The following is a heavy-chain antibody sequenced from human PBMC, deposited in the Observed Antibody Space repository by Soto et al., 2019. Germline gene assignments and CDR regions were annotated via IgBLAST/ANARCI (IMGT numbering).Heavy chain of an antibody. J-gene: IGHJ4*02. V-gene: IGHV4-31*03. CDR1: GGSISSGGYY. Sequence: PSETLSLTCTVSGGSISSGGYYWSWIRQHPGEGLEWIGYIYYSGSTYYNPSLKSRVTISVDTSKNQFSLKLSSVTAADTAVYYWARSNRVGYSSGWYFDYWGKGTLVTVSS. CDR3: ARSNRVGYSSGWYFDY. CDR2: IYYSGST. D-gene: IGHD6-19*01.